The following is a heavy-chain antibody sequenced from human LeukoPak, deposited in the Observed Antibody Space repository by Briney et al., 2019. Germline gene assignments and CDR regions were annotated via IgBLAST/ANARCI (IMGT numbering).Heavy chain of an antibody. Sequence: ASVKVSCKASGYTFTSYDINWVRQAPGQGLGWMGIINPSGGSTNYAQKFQGRVTMTRDTSTSTVYMELSSLRSEDTAVYYCARGRTPSYYYDSSGYYLLDYWGQGTLVTVSS. D-gene: IGHD3-22*01. CDR1: GYTFTSYD. CDR3: ARGRTPSYYYDSSGYYLLDY. V-gene: IGHV1-46*01. CDR2: INPSGGST. J-gene: IGHJ4*02.